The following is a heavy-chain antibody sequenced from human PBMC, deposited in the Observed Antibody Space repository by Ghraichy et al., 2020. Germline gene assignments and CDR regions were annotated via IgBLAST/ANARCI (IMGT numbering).Heavy chain of an antibody. CDR1: GYTFTSYG. Sequence: ASVKVSCKASGYTFTSYGISWVRQAPGQGLEWMGWISAYNGNTNYAQKLQGRVTMTTDTSTSTAYMELRSLRSDDTAVYYCAREVLSHYGSGSYYSRYFDYWGQGTLVTVSS. V-gene: IGHV1-18*04. D-gene: IGHD3-10*01. CDR3: AREVLSHYGSGSYYSRYFDY. J-gene: IGHJ4*02. CDR2: ISAYNGNT.